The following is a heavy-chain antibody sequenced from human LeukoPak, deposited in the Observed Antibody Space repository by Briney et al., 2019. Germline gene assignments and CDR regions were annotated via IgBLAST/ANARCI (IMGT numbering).Heavy chain of an antibody. CDR1: GYTFTGYY. V-gene: IGHV1-2*02. Sequence: ASVKVSCKASGYTFTGYYMHWARQAPGQGLEWMGWINPNSGGTNYAQKFQGRVTMTRDTSISTAYMELSRLRSDDTAVYYCARNGQWLVQYYYYGMDVWGQGTTVTVSS. CDR3: ARNGQWLVQYYYYGMDV. J-gene: IGHJ6*02. CDR2: INPNSGGT. D-gene: IGHD6-19*01.